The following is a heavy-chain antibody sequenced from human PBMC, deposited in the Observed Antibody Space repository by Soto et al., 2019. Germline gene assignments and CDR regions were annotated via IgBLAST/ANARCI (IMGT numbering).Heavy chain of an antibody. V-gene: IGHV3-30*18. Sequence: QVQLVESGGGVVQPGRSLRLSCAASGFTFSSYGMHWVRQAPGKGLEWVAVISYDGSNKYYADSVKGRFTISRDNSKNTLYLQMNSLRAEDTAVYYCAKVTVAGTWAESEYWVQGTLFTVSS. D-gene: IGHD6-19*01. CDR3: AKVTVAGTWAESEY. CDR2: ISYDGSNK. J-gene: IGHJ4*02. CDR1: GFTFSSYG.